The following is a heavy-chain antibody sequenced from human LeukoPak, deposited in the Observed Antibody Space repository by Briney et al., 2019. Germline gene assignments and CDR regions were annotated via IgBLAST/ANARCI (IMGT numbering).Heavy chain of an antibody. D-gene: IGHD1-1*01. CDR2: ISGNGIST. J-gene: IGHJ6*03. V-gene: IGHV3-23*01. CDR1: GFTFTNYA. Sequence: PGGSLRLSCAASGFTFTNYAMSWVRQAPGKGLEWVSGISGNGISTYYADSVKGRFTISRDNSKSTLYLQMDSLRADDTAVYYRAKEPSWNYYYYCSMDVWGKGTTVTVSS. CDR3: AKEPSWNYYYYCSMDV.